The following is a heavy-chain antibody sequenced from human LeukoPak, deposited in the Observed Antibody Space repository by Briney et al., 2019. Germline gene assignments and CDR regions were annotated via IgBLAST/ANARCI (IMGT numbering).Heavy chain of an antibody. D-gene: IGHD2-2*01. CDR2: IIPIFGTA. CDR1: GGTFSSYA. J-gene: IGHJ5*02. V-gene: IGHV1-69*13. CDR3: ARVDNVVVPAASTNWFDP. Sequence: SVKVSCKASGGTFSSYAISWVRQAPGQGLEWMGGIIPIFGTANYAQKFQGRVTITADESTSTAYMELSSLRSEDTAVYYCARVDNVVVPAASTNWFDPWGQGTLVTVSS.